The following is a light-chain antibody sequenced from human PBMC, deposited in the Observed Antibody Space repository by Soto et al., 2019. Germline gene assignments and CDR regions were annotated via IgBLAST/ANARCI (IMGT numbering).Light chain of an antibody. V-gene: IGKV1-33*01. J-gene: IGKJ4*01. Sequence: DIQMTQSPSSLSASVGDRVTITCQASRDISNYLNWYQQKPGKAPKLLIYDASNLETGVPSRFSGSGSGTDFTFTISSLQPEDITTYYCQQYDNLPLTVGGGTKVDIK. CDR1: RDISNY. CDR3: QQYDNLPLT. CDR2: DAS.